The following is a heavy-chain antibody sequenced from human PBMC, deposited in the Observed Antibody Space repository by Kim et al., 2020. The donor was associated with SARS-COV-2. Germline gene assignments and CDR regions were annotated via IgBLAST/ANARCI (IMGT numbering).Heavy chain of an antibody. CDR3: ATGTSIAAREGYYFDY. Sequence: ASVKVSCKVSGYTLTELSMHWVRQAPGKGLERMGGFDPEDGETIYAQKFQGRVTMTEDTSTDTAYMELSSLRSEDTAVYYCATGTSIAAREGYYFDYWGQGTLVTVSS. V-gene: IGHV1-24*01. J-gene: IGHJ4*02. D-gene: IGHD6-6*01. CDR1: GYTLTELS. CDR2: FDPEDGET.